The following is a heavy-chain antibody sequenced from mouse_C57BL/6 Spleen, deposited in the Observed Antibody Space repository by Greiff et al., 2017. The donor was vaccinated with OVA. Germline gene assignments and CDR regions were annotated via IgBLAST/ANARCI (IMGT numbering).Heavy chain of an antibody. V-gene: IGHV6-6*01. CDR2: IRNKANNHAT. CDR1: GFTFSDAW. CDR3: TRMAGTGYYFDY. J-gene: IGHJ2*01. Sequence: EVKLVESGGGLVQPGGSMKLSCAASGFTFSDAWMDWVRQSPEKGLEWVAEIRNKANNHATYYAESVKGRFTISRDDSKSSVYLQMNSLRAEDTGIYYCTRMAGTGYYFDYWGQGTTLTVSS. D-gene: IGHD4-1*01.